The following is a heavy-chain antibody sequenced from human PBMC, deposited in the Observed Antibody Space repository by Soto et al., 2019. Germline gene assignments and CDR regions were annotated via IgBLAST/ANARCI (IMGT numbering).Heavy chain of an antibody. J-gene: IGHJ5*01. CDR2: MSPKTANT. V-gene: IGHV1-8*02. Sequence: ASVKVSCKASGYTFTSYAMHWVRQTAGQGLEWMGWMSPKTANTGYAQKFQDRVTMTRSTSISTAYMELSSLTSEDTAVYYCTGGPPNWGFDSWGQGTPVTVSS. CDR1: GYTFTSYA. CDR3: TGGPPNWGFDS. D-gene: IGHD7-27*01.